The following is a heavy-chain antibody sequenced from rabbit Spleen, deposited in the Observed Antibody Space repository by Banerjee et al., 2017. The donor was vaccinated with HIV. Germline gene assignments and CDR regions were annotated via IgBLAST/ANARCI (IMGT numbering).Heavy chain of an antibody. CDR3: ARFYAGYGDFGYAAM. J-gene: IGHJ4*01. Sequence: QSLEESGGGLVKPGASLTLTCKASGFSFNSGYDMCWVRQAPGKGLEWIACIYAGNSGSTYSATWAKGRFTFSKTSSTTVTLQMTSLTAADTATYFCARFYAGYGDFGYAAMWGPGTLVTVS. CDR2: IYAGNSGST. D-gene: IGHD7-1*01. CDR1: GFSFNSGYD. V-gene: IGHV1S40*01.